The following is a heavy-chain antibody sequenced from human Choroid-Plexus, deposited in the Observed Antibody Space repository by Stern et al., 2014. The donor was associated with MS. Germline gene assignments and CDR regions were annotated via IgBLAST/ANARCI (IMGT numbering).Heavy chain of an antibody. CDR1: GFTFGSCA. V-gene: IGHV3-30*18. CDR3: AKDRQYLTYFFDH. Sequence: VQLVESGGGVVQPGRPLRLSCVVSGFTFGSCAMHWVRQAPGKGLEWVGGVSYDGSKKYYAASVKGRFTISRDNSQNTLYMQMSSLRPEDTAVYYCAKDRQYLTYFFDHWGQGSLVTVSS. D-gene: IGHD2/OR15-2a*01. J-gene: IGHJ5*02. CDR2: VSYDGSKK.